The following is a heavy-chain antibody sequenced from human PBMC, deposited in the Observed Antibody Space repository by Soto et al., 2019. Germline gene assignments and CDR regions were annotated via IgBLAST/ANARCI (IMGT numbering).Heavy chain of an antibody. CDR2: ISSSSSYI. J-gene: IGHJ6*02. CDR1: GFTFSSYS. V-gene: IGHV3-21*01. Sequence: GGSLRLSCAASGFTFSSYSMNWVRQAPGKGLEWVSSISSSSSYIYYADSVKGRFTISRDNAKNSLYLQMNSLRAEDTAVYYCARDLVRSTGYGMDVWGQGTTVTVSS. CDR3: ARDLVRSTGYGMDV. D-gene: IGHD6-13*01.